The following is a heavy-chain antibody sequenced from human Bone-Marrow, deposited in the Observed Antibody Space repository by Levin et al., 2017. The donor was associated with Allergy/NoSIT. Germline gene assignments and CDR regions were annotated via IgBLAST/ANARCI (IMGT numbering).Heavy chain of an antibody. J-gene: IGHJ4*02. Sequence: PGESLKISCETSGGTFSTYAIHWVRQAPGHGLEWMGGFILMLRTAKYAQKSQGRVTFTADDSTSTVYMELSSLRSEDTAVYYCASGTYHSDRERTQSFGLWGQGTLVSVSS. CDR3: ASGTYHSDRERTQSFGL. D-gene: IGHD3-22*01. CDR2: FILMLRTA. V-gene: IGHV1-69*01. CDR1: GGTFSTYA.